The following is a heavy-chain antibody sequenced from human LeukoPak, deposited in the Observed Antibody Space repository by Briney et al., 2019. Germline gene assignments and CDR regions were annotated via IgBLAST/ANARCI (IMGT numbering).Heavy chain of an antibody. CDR3: ARQGIAAAAAGYFDY. V-gene: IGHV4-39*01. D-gene: IGHD6-13*01. J-gene: IGHJ4*02. CDR2: IYYSGST. Sequence: SETLSLTRTVSGGSISSSSYYWGWIRQPPGKGLEWIGSIYYSGSTYYNPSLKSRVTISVDTSKNQFSLKLSSVTAADTAVYYCARQGIAAAAAGYFDYWGQGTLVTVSS. CDR1: GGSISSSSYY.